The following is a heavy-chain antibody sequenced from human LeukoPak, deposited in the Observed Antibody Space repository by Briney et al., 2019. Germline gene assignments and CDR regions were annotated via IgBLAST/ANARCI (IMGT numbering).Heavy chain of an antibody. CDR2: MNPNSGNT. J-gene: IGHJ4*02. CDR3: ARLPKYSRPLDY. Sequence: ASVKVSCKASGGTFSSYAINWVRQATGQGLEWMGWMNPNSGNTAYAQKFQGRVTMSRDTSISTAYMELSSLRSEDTAVYYCARLPKYSRPLDYWGQGTLVTVSS. D-gene: IGHD6-6*01. CDR1: GGTFSSYA. V-gene: IGHV1-8*02.